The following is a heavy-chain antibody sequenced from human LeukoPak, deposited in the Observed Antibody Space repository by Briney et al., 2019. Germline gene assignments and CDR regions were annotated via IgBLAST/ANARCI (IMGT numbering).Heavy chain of an antibody. Sequence: GESLKISCKGSGYTFTSYWIGWVRQMPGKGLEWMGIIYPGDSDTRYSPSFQGQVTMSVDRSITTAYLQWSSLKASDTAMYYCARKTGGSGTYKGVFDIWGQGTMVTVSS. CDR3: ARKTGGSGTYKGVFDI. J-gene: IGHJ3*02. CDR2: IYPGDSDT. D-gene: IGHD3-10*01. CDR1: GYTFTSYW. V-gene: IGHV5-51*01.